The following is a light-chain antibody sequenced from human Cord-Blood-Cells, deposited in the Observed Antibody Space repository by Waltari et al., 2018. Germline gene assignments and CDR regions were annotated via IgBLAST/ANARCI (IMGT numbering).Light chain of an antibody. Sequence: QSALTQPRSVSGSPGQSVTISCTGTSSDVGGYNYVSWYQQHPGKAPKLIIYDVSKRPSGVPDRFSGSKSGNPASLTISGLQAEDEAEYYCCSYAGSYTWVFGGGTKLTVL. CDR1: SSDVGGYNY. CDR3: CSYAGSYTWV. CDR2: DVS. V-gene: IGLV2-11*01. J-gene: IGLJ3*02.